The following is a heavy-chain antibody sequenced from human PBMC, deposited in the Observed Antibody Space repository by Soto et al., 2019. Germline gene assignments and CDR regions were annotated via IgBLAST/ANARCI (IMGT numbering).Heavy chain of an antibody. D-gene: IGHD1-7*01. Sequence: SQTLSLTCAISGDSVSSNSAAWNWIRQSPSRGLEWLGRTYYRSRWYNDYAVSVKSRITVNPDTSKNQFSLHLNFVTPEDTAFYYCAGTTSLQWYYMDVWDKGTTVTVSS. V-gene: IGHV6-1*01. J-gene: IGHJ6*03. CDR3: AGTTSLQWYYMDV. CDR2: TYYRSRWYN. CDR1: GDSVSSNSAA.